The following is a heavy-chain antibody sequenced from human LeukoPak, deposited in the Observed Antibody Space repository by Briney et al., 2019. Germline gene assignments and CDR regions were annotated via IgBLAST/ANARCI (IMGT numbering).Heavy chain of an antibody. D-gene: IGHD5-18*01. CDR1: GGSISGYY. J-gene: IGHJ3*02. CDR2: IYYSGST. V-gene: IGHV4-59*01. CDR3: ARDGYSYGYGAFDI. Sequence: SETLSLTCTVSGGSISGYYWSWIRQPPGKGLEWIGYIYYSGSTNYNPSLKSQVTISVDTSKNQFSLKLSSVTAADTAVYYCARDGYSYGYGAFDIWGQGTMVTVSS.